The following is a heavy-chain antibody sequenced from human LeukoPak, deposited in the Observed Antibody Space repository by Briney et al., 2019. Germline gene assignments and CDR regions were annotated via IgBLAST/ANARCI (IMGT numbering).Heavy chain of an antibody. D-gene: IGHD3-22*01. J-gene: IGHJ4*02. V-gene: IGHV3-21*01. CDR3: ARGYYDSSGYRPYFDY. CDR1: GFTFSTSG. CDR2: ISSRSYG. Sequence: GGSLRLSCAASGFTFSTSGMNWVRQAPGKGLEWVASISSRSYGYYADAVKGRFTISRDNARNSLYLQMNSLRAEDTALYYCARGYYDSSGYRPYFDYWGQGTLVTVSS.